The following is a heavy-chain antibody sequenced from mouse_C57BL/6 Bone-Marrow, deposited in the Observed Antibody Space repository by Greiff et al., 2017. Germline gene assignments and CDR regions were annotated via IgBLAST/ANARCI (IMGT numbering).Heavy chain of an antibody. CDR1: GYSITSGYY. J-gene: IGHJ4*01. V-gene: IGHV3-6*01. D-gene: IGHD1-2*01. CDR2: ISYDGSN. Sequence: EVQLKESGPGLVKPSQSLSLTCSVTGYSITSGYYWNWIRQFPGNKLEWMGYISYDGSNNYNPSLKNRISITRDTSKNQFFLKLNSVTTEDTATYYCARSITTPQYYAMDYWGQGTSVTGSS. CDR3: ARSITTPQYYAMDY.